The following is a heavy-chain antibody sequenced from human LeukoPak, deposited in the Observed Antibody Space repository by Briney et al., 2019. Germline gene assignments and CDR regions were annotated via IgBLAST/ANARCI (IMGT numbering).Heavy chain of an antibody. CDR2: IYYSGST. Sequence: SETLSLTCTVSGGSISSSSYYWGWIRQPPGKGLEWIGSIYYSGSTNYNPSLKSRVTISVDTSKNQFSLKLSSVTAADTAVYYCARRGSVGVDAFDIWGQGTMVTVSS. CDR3: ARRGSVGVDAFDI. V-gene: IGHV4-39*07. J-gene: IGHJ3*02. CDR1: GGSISSSSYY. D-gene: IGHD3-22*01.